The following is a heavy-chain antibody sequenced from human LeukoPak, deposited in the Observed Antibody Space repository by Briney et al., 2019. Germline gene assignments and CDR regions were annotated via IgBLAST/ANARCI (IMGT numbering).Heavy chain of an antibody. CDR2: ISYDGSNK. J-gene: IGHJ6*03. V-gene: IGHV3-30*04. Sequence: GGSLRLSCAASGFTFSSYAMHWVRQAPGKGLEWVAVISYDGSNKYYADSVKGRFTISRDNSKNTLYLQMNSLRAEDTAVYYCARDVSVAPHPPGDYYMDVWGKGTTVTVSS. CDR3: ARDVSVAPHPPGDYYMDV. D-gene: IGHD7-27*01. CDR1: GFTFSSYA.